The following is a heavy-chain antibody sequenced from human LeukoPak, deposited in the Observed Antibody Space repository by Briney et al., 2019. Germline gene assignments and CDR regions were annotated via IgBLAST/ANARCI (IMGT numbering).Heavy chain of an antibody. CDR2: ISYDGSNK. V-gene: IGHV3-30*14. D-gene: IGHD3-22*01. J-gene: IGHJ3*01. CDR3: ARALTYYYDSSGYLL. Sequence: GGSLRLSCAASGFTFSSYAMHWVRQAPGKGLEWVAVISYDGSNKYYADSVKGRFTISRDNSKNTLYLQMNSLRAEDTAVYYCARALTYYYDSSGYLLWGQGTMVTVSS. CDR1: GFTFSSYA.